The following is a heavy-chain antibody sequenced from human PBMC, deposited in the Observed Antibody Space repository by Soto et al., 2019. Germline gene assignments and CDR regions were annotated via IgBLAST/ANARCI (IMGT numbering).Heavy chain of an antibody. J-gene: IGHJ6*02. Sequence: VQLVQSGTEVKKSGSSVKVSCRASGGTSSNFVITWVRQVPGQGLEWLGGILPMFGAVKYAQKFQDRLIITADRSTQPAAMELGSLRAEDTAVYYCARPKRSGYDRGDSYYHTMDVWGHGTTVTVS. CDR2: ILPMFGAV. D-gene: IGHD3-3*01. CDR1: GGTSSNFV. V-gene: IGHV1-69*06. CDR3: ARPKRSGYDRGDSYYHTMDV.